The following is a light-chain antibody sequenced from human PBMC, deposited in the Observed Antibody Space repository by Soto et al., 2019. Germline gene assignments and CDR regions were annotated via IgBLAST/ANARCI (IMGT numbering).Light chain of an antibody. Sequence: EIVLTQSPATLSLSPGERATLSCRASQNVRSSLAWYQQKPGQAPRLLIYAVSNRATGIPARFSGSGSGTDFTLTISSLEPDDFAVSFCQQRSNWPEFTVGPGTKVDIK. J-gene: IGKJ3*01. CDR1: QNVRSS. CDR2: AVS. CDR3: QQRSNWPEFT. V-gene: IGKV3-11*01.